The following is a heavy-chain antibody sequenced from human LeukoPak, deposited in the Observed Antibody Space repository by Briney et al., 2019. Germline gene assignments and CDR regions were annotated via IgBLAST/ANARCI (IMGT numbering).Heavy chain of an antibody. CDR3: AKDKTKVTPRGLDI. D-gene: IGHD4-17*01. V-gene: IGHV3-23*01. Sequence: PGGSLRLSRAASGFTFSSYAMSWVRQAPGKGLEWVSAISGTGGSTYYADSVKGRFTISRDNSKNTLYVQMNSLRAEDTAVYYCAKDKTKVTPRGLDIWGQGTMVTVSS. CDR2: ISGTGGST. J-gene: IGHJ3*02. CDR1: GFTFSSYA.